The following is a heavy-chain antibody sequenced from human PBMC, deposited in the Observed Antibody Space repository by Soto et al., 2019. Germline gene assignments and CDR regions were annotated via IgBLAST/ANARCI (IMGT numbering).Heavy chain of an antibody. J-gene: IGHJ5*02. D-gene: IGHD1-26*01. V-gene: IGHV3-53*01. Sequence: EVRLVESGGGLIQPGGSLRLSCVVSGFSVSSNYMSWVRQAPGKGLEWVTVVSDVERANYADSVKGRFTVSRDISKRTVFLQMNSLRAEDTAVYYCARQHSAAFAWAAESWGQGTLVIVSS. CDR1: GFSVSSNY. CDR2: VSDVERA. CDR3: ARQHSAAFAWAAES.